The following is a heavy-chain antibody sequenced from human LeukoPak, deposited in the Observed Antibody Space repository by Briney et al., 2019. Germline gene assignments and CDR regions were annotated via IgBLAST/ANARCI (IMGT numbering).Heavy chain of an antibody. D-gene: IGHD3-22*01. Sequence: SETLSLTCTVSGGSISSYCWSWIRQPAGKGLEWIGRIYTSGSTNYNPSLKSRVTISVDKSKNQFSLKLSSVTAADTAVYYCARETSSGYPYYFDYWGQGTLVTVSS. CDR1: GGSISSYC. CDR2: IYTSGST. J-gene: IGHJ4*02. CDR3: ARETSSGYPYYFDY. V-gene: IGHV4-4*07.